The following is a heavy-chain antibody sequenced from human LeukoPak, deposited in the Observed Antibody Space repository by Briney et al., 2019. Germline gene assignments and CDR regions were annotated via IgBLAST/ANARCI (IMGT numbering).Heavy chain of an antibody. CDR1: GGSISSYY. CDR3: ARLTREGYGAGGEGLDY. CDR2: INYTGSA. V-gene: IGHV4-59*08. Sequence: SETLSLTCTVSGGSISSYYWSWIRQPPGKGLEWIGYINYTGSANYHPSLKSRVTISVDSSKNQFSLKLSSVTAADTAVYYCARLTREGYGAGGEGLDYWGQGTLVTVSS. J-gene: IGHJ4*02. D-gene: IGHD5-24*01.